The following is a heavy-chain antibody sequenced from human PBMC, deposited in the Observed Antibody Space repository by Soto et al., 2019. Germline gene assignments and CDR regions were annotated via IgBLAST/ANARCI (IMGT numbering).Heavy chain of an antibody. CDR3: ARGSVAGSKLADY. J-gene: IGHJ4*02. V-gene: IGHV4-59*01. CDR1: GDSISDYY. CDR2: IYYSGST. D-gene: IGHD6-19*01. Sequence: QVQLQESGPGLVKPSETLSLTCTVSGDSISDYYWSWIRQPPGKGLEWIGYIYYSGSTNYNPSLTGRVTISVDTSKKQFSLKLSAVTAADTAVYYCARGSVAGSKLADYWGQGTLVTVSS.